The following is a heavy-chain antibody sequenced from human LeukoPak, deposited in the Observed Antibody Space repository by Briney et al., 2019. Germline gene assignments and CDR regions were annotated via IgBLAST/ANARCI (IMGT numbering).Heavy chain of an antibody. Sequence: SETLSLTCTVSGGSISSYYWSWIRQPPGKGLEWIGYVYYSGSTNYNPSLKSRVTISVDTSKNQFSLKLSSVTAADTAVYYCARESYYFDYWGQGTLVTVSS. CDR3: ARESYYFDY. CDR1: GGSISSYY. V-gene: IGHV4-59*01. CDR2: VYYSGST. D-gene: IGHD3-10*01. J-gene: IGHJ4*02.